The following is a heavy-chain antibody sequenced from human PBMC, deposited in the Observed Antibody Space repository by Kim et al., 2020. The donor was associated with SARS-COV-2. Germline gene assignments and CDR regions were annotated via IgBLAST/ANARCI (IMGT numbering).Heavy chain of an antibody. J-gene: IGHJ4*02. CDR1: GYTFTSYY. CDR3: ARKKSSSLLDD. V-gene: IGHV1-46*01. Sequence: ASVKVSCKASGYTFTSYYMHWVRQAPGQGLEWMGIIKPSGGTTTYAQKFQGRVTMTRDTSTSTVYMELSIRRSEDTDVDYCARKKSSSLLDDWGQGPLLT. D-gene: IGHD6-6*01. CDR2: IKPSGGTT.